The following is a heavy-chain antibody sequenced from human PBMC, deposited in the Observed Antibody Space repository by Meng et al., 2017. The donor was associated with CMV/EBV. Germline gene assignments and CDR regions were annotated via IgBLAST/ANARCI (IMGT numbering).Heavy chain of an antibody. J-gene: IGHJ4*02. Sequence: SCAASGFTFSGDWMHWVRQAPGKGLVWVSRISPDGSSTYYADSVKGRLTISRDNANSVLFLQMNSLRSDDAAVYYCVRGGDGYGNFDYWGQGTLVTVSS. CDR3: VRGGDGYGNFDY. CDR2: ISPDGSST. V-gene: IGHV3-74*01. D-gene: IGHD5-24*01. CDR1: GFTFSGDW.